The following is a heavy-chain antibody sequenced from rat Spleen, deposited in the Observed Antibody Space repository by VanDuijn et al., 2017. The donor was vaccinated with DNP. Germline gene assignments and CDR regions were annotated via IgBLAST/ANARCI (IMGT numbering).Heavy chain of an antibody. CDR3: TRGGYGGYFAY. V-gene: IGHV2S63*01. CDR2: MWSGGTT. D-gene: IGHD1-11*01. J-gene: IGHJ2*01. Sequence: EVQLKESGPGLVQPSQTLSLTCTVSGFSLTDFSVHWVRQPPGKGLEWMGVMWSGGTTAYYSARNSRLNIIRDTSKSKVFLKMNSLQTEDTAIYFCTRGGYGGYFAYWGQGVMVTVSS. CDR1: GFSLTDFS.